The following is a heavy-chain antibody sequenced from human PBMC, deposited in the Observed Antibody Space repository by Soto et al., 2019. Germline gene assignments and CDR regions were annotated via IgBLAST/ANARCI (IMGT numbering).Heavy chain of an antibody. D-gene: IGHD1-26*01. V-gene: IGHV1-18*01. CDR1: GYTFTDYV. CDR2: ISAYTGNT. CDR3: ARGPESRSTAYFDY. Sequence: GASVKVSCKASGYTFTDYVITWVRQAPGQGLEWMGWISAYTGNTNYAQRVQGRVTMSTDTSTSTAYLELRSLRSDDTAVYYCARGPESRSTAYFDYWGPGALVTVSS. J-gene: IGHJ4*02.